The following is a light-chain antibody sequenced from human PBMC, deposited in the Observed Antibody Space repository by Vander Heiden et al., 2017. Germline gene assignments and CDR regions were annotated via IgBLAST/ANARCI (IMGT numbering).Light chain of an antibody. V-gene: IGKV1-5*03. J-gene: IGKJ2*01. CDR2: KAS. CDR3: QQYNRVPYT. Sequence: DIQMPQSPSTLSASVGDRVTITCRASQSISSWLAWYQQKPGKAPKLLIYKASSLESGVPSRFSGSGSGTEFTLTISSLQPDDFATYYCQQYNRVPYTFGQGTKLEIK. CDR1: QSISSW.